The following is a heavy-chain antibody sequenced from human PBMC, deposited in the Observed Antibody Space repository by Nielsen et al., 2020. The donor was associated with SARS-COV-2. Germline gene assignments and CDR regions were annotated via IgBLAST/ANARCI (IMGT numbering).Heavy chain of an antibody. D-gene: IGHD4-23*01. CDR2: ISSSGSTI. J-gene: IGHJ6*02. V-gene: IGHV3-11*01. CDR3: ARDLHDYGGNAKPYYYYGMDV. Sequence: GGSLRLSCAASGFTFSDYYMSWIRQAPGKGLEWVSYISSSGSTIYYADSVKGRFTISRDNAKNSLYLQMNSLRAKDTAVYYCARDLHDYGGNAKPYYYYGMDVWGQGTTVTVSS. CDR1: GFTFSDYY.